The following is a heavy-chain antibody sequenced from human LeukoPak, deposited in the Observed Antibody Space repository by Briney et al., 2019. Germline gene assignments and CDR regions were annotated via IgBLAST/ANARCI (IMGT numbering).Heavy chain of an antibody. CDR2: IYYSGST. Sequence: SETLSLTCTVSGGSISSYYWSWIRQPPGKGLEWIGYIYYSGSTNYNPSLKSRVTISVDTSKNQFSLKLSSVTAADTAVYYCARDNDYGDYEDWGQGTLVTVSS. D-gene: IGHD4-17*01. CDR1: GGSISSYY. CDR3: ARDNDYGDYED. J-gene: IGHJ4*02. V-gene: IGHV4-59*01.